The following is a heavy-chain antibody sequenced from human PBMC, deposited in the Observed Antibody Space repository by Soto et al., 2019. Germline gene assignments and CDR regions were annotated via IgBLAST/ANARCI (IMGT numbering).Heavy chain of an antibody. CDR2: ISAYNGNT. CDR1: GYTFTSYG. Sequence: QVQLVQSGAEVKKPGASVKVSCKASGYTFTSYGISWVRQAPGQGLEWMGWISAYNGNTNYAQKLQGRVTMTTDTSTSTAYMERRSRRPDDTAVDYCAVRIAAASRNPLSLDYWGQGTLVTVSS. J-gene: IGHJ4*02. CDR3: AVRIAAASRNPLSLDY. D-gene: IGHD6-6*01. V-gene: IGHV1-18*01.